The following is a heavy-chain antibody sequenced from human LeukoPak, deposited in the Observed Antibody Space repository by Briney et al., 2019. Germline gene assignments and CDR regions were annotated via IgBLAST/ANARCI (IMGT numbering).Heavy chain of an antibody. CDR3: ARERYYDSSVDY. D-gene: IGHD3-22*01. J-gene: IGHJ4*02. V-gene: IGHV4-59*01. Sequence: SETLSLTCTVSGGSISSYYWSWIRQPPAKGLEWIGYIYYSGSTNYNPSLKSRVTISVDTSKNQFSLKLSSVTAADTAVYYCARERYYDSSVDYWGQGTLVTVSS. CDR2: IYYSGST. CDR1: GGSISSYY.